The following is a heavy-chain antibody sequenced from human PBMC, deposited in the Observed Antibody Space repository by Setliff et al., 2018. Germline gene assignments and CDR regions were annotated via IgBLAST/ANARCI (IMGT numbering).Heavy chain of an antibody. CDR2: IKENGSEK. D-gene: IGHD1-26*01. J-gene: IGHJ4*02. Sequence: LRLSCAASGFTFSSHWMTWVRQAPGKGPEWVANIKENGSEKYYVDSVKGRFTISRDNAKNSLHLQMNSLRAEDTAVYYCARPRAEYIVGAYYFDYWGQGTLVTVSS. V-gene: IGHV3-7*01. CDR1: GFTFSSHW. CDR3: ARPRAEYIVGAYYFDY.